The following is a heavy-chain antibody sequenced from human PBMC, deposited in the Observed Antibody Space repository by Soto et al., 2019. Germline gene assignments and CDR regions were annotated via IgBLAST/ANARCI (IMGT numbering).Heavy chain of an antibody. CDR3: AGQIYDSSGYYYAY. CDR2: IYYSGST. J-gene: IGHJ4*02. V-gene: IGHV4-59*08. Sequence: SETLSLTCTVSGGSISSYYWSWIRQPPGKGLEWIGYIYYSGSTNYNPSLKSRVTISVDTSKSQFSLKLSSVTAPDTAVYYCAGQIYDSSGYYYAYWGQGTLVTVYS. D-gene: IGHD3-22*01. CDR1: GGSISSYY.